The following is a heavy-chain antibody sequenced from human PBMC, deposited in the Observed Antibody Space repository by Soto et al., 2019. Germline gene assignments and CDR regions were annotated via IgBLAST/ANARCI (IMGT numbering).Heavy chain of an antibody. J-gene: IGHJ4*02. Sequence: PGGSLRLSCAASAFTSSNYAMNWVRQAPGKGLEWVSVISGSGGSTYYADSVKGRFTISRDNSKNTLYLQMNSLRAEDTAVYYCAKCGSSWFRTIFDYWGQGTLVTVSS. D-gene: IGHD6-13*01. V-gene: IGHV3-23*01. CDR3: AKCGSSWFRTIFDY. CDR2: ISGSGGST. CDR1: AFTSSNYA.